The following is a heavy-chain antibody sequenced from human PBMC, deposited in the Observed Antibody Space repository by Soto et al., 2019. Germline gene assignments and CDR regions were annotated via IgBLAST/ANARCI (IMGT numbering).Heavy chain of an antibody. CDR2: IDPSDSYT. D-gene: IGHD2-2*01. CDR1: GYSFTNYW. V-gene: IGHV5-10-1*01. J-gene: IGHJ6*02. CDR3: ARHNYCSSTSCFYYYGMDV. Sequence: PGESLKISCNGSGYSFTNYWISWVRQMPGKGLEWMGKIDPSDSYTNYSPSFQGHVTVSADKSSSTAYLQWSSLKASVTAIYYCARHNYCSSTSCFYYYGMDVWGQGTTVTVSS.